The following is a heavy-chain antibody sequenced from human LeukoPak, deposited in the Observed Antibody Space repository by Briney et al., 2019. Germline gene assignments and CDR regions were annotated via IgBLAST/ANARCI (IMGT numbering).Heavy chain of an antibody. Sequence: SETLSLTCTVSGGSVISGSYYWSWIRQPPGKELEWIGYVSHSGNTNYNPSLKSRVTISKDTSKNQFSPKLSSVTAADTAVYYCVREHDWGDFDFWGQGTLVTVSS. CDR1: GGSVISGSYY. D-gene: IGHD3-9*01. J-gene: IGHJ4*02. CDR2: VSHSGNT. CDR3: VREHDWGDFDF. V-gene: IGHV4-61*01.